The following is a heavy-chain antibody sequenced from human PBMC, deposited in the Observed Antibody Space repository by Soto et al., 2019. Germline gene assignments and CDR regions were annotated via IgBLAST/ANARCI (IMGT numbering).Heavy chain of an antibody. V-gene: IGHV3-53*02. D-gene: IGHD6-19*01. Sequence: EVQLVETGGGLIRPGRSLRLSGAASGFTVSSNYMSWVRHAPGKGLEWVSVIDSGGSTYYADSVKGRFAISRDNSKTTLYLEMNSLRAEDMAVYYCARRGAVAGRASLDYWGQGTLVTVAA. CDR3: ARRGAVAGRASLDY. CDR1: GFTVSSNY. CDR2: IDSGGST. J-gene: IGHJ4*02.